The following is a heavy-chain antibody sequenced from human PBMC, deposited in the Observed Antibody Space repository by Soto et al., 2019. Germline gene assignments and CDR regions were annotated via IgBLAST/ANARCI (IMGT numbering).Heavy chain of an antibody. Sequence: PGGPLRLSCAASGFTFSSYSMNWVRQAPGKGLEWVSSISSSSTYIYYADSVKGRFSISRDNAKNSLYLQMNSLRAEDTALYYCARTIYCFGSTCYNNWFDPWGQGTLVTVSS. V-gene: IGHV3-21*01. D-gene: IGHD2-15*01. CDR2: ISSSSTYI. J-gene: IGHJ5*01. CDR3: ARTIYCFGSTCYNNWFDP. CDR1: GFTFSSYS.